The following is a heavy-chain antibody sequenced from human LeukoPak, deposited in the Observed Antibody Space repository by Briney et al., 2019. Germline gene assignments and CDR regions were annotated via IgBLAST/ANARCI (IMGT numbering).Heavy chain of an antibody. D-gene: IGHD3-9*01. V-gene: IGHV4-59*08. CDR3: ARTTFYEILTGYSLFDY. CDR2: IYDSGNI. Sequence: SETLSLTCKVSGDSISRYDWSWIRQPPGKGLEWIGSIYDSGNIKYNPSLKSRVTISEDTSKNHFSLKLSAVTAADTATYYCARTTFYEILTGYSLFDYWGQGTQVAVSS. CDR1: GDSISRYD. J-gene: IGHJ4*02.